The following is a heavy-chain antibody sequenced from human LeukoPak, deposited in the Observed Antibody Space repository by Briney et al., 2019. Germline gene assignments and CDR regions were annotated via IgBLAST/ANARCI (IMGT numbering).Heavy chain of an antibody. D-gene: IGHD6-19*01. CDR2: ISYDGSNK. CDR1: GFTFSSYA. Sequence: PGGSLRLSCAASGFTFSSYAMHWVRQAPGKGLEWVAVISYDGSNKYYADSVKGRFTISRDNSKNTLYLQMNSLRAGDTAVYYCARVEVAGYSRSLHGMDVWGQGTTVTVSS. V-gene: IGHV3-30-3*01. CDR3: ARVEVAGYSRSLHGMDV. J-gene: IGHJ6*02.